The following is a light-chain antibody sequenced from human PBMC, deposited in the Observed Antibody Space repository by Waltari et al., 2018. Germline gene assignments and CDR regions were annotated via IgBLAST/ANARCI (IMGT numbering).Light chain of an antibody. V-gene: IGLV2-14*03. CDR3: SSYTTSGTFGVV. Sequence: LTQPASVSGSPGQSITISCAGGSSDIGAYNYVSWYQHHPGKALKVLIYDVSNRPSGVSNRFSGSKSANTASLTISGLQADDEALYYCSSYTTSGTFGVVFGGGTKLTVL. J-gene: IGLJ3*02. CDR2: DVS. CDR1: SSDIGAYNY.